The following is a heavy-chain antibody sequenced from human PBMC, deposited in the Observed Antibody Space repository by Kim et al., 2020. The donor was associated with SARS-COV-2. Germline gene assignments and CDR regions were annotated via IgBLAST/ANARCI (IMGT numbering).Heavy chain of an antibody. Sequence: SDTLSLTCTVSGGSISSSSYYWGWIRQPPGKGLEWIGSIYYSGSTYYNPSLKSRVTISVDTSKNQFSLKLSSVTAADTAVYYCARDRPGGPYAFDIWGQG. J-gene: IGHJ3*02. CDR3: ARDRPGGPYAFDI. D-gene: IGHD1-1*01. CDR2: IYYSGST. CDR1: GGSISSSSYY. V-gene: IGHV4-39*07.